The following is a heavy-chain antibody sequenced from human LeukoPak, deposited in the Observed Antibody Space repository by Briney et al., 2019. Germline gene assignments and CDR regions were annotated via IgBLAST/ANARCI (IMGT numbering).Heavy chain of an antibody. V-gene: IGHV3-7*03. D-gene: IGHD4-17*01. CDR3: ARSYGDYFDY. CDR1: GFTFSTYW. J-gene: IGHJ4*02. CDR2: IQQGGSEK. Sequence: SGGSLRLSCVVSGFTFSTYWMSWVRQAPGKGLEWVANIQQGGSEKYYVDSVKGRFTISRDNAKNSLYLQMNSLRAEDTAVYYCARSYGDYFDYWGQGTLVTVSS.